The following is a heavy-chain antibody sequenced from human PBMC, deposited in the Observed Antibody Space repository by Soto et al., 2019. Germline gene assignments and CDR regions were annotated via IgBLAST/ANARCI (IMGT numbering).Heavy chain of an antibody. V-gene: IGHV3-30-3*01. CDR2: MSYDGSNK. CDR3: ARGYCSRPSCSHFDC. Sequence: QVLLLESGGGVVQPGRSLRLSCAASGFTFSSYAVHWVRQAPGKGLEWVAVMSYDGSNKYYADSVKGRFTISSDNYKNTLYLQMNSLGTEDTAVYYCARGYCSRPSCSHFDCWGQGTLVTVSS. CDR1: GFTFSSYA. J-gene: IGHJ4*02. D-gene: IGHD2-2*01.